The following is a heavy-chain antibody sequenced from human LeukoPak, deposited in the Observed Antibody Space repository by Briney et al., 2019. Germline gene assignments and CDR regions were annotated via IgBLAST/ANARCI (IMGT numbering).Heavy chain of an antibody. CDR2: ISYDGSNK. CDR1: GFTFSSYA. V-gene: IGHV3-30-3*01. D-gene: IGHD5-18*01. J-gene: IGHJ4*02. CDR3: AREVDTAMVFDY. Sequence: PGGSLRLSCAASGFTFSSYAMHWVRQAPGKGLEWVAVISYDGSNKYYADSVKGRFTISRDNSKNTLYLQMNSLRAEDTAVYYCAREVDTAMVFDYWGQGTLVTVSS.